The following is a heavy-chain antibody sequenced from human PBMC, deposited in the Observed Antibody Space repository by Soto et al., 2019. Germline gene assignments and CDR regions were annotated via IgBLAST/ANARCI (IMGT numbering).Heavy chain of an antibody. V-gene: IGHV3-30-3*01. Sequence: PGGSLRLSCAASGFTFSSYAMHWVRQAPGKGLEWVAVISYDGSNKYYADSVKGRFTISRDNSKNTLYLQMNSLRAEDTAVYYCAKGQWLVEGGQGTLVTVSS. CDR2: ISYDGSNK. D-gene: IGHD6-19*01. J-gene: IGHJ4*02. CDR3: AKGQWLVE. CDR1: GFTFSSYA.